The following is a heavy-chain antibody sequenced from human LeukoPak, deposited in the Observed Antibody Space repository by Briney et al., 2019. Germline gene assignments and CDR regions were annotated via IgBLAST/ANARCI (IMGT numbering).Heavy chain of an antibody. D-gene: IGHD1-26*01. V-gene: IGHV4-59*01. CDR3: ARDIRRVGATLYFDY. CDR2: IYSSGST. CDR1: GDSISNYY. Sequence: PSETLSLTCTVSGDSISNYYWSWVRQPPGTGLEWIANIYSSGSTYYNPSLKSRVTISMDTSKNQFSLKLSSVTTADTAVYYCARDIRRVGATLYFDYWGQGTLVTVSS. J-gene: IGHJ4*02.